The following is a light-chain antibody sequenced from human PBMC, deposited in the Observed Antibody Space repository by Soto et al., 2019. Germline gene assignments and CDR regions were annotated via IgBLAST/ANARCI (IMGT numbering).Light chain of an antibody. CDR3: QQRSNWPLT. Sequence: EIVLTQSPGTLSLSPGERATLSCRASQSVSSPYLAWYQQKPGQAPRLLIYGASSRATGIPDRFSGSGSGTDFTLTISSLEPEDLAVYYCQQRSNWPLTFGGGTRVEIK. CDR1: QSVSSPY. V-gene: IGKV3D-20*02. J-gene: IGKJ4*01. CDR2: GAS.